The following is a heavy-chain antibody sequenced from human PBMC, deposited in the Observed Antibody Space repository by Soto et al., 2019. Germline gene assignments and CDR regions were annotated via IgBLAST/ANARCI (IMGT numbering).Heavy chain of an antibody. CDR2: IKADGSKQ. CDR1: QFSFSNYG. V-gene: IGHV3-7*04. CDR3: ARDLAFDACDI. J-gene: IGHJ3*02. Sequence: EVQLVQSGGGLVQPGGSLRLSCVASQFSFSNYGMSWVRHAPGKGLEWVANIKADGSKQYYVDSVKGRFTISRDNAKKSLSLQMDSLRAEGTAVYYCARDLAFDACDIWGQGTMVTVSS.